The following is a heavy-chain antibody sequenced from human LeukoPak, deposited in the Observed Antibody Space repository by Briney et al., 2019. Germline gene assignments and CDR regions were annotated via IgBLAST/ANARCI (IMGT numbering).Heavy chain of an antibody. D-gene: IGHD3-10*01. V-gene: IGHV4-39*07. J-gene: IGHJ3*02. Sequence: KTSETLSLTCTVSGGSISSSSYYWGWIRQPPGKGLEWIGSIYYSGSTYYNPSLKSRVTISVDTSKNQFSLKLSSVTAADTAVYYCARDLWGYYGSDHAFDIWGQGTMVTVSS. CDR2: IYYSGST. CDR1: GGSISSSSYY. CDR3: ARDLWGYYGSDHAFDI.